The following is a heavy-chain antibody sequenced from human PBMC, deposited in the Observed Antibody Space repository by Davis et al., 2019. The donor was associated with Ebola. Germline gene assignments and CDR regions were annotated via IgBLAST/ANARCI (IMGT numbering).Heavy chain of an antibody. CDR2: IWYDGSNK. J-gene: IGHJ6*02. CDR3: ARDHPAGGIAVAGTKYYYYYGMDV. Sequence: GESLKISCAASGFTFSSYGMHWVRQAPGKGLEWVAVIWYDGSNKYYADSVKGRFTISRDNSKNTLYLQMNSLRAEDTAVYYCARDHPAGGIAVAGTKYYYYYGMDVWGQGTTVTVSS. D-gene: IGHD6-19*01. V-gene: IGHV3-33*01. CDR1: GFTFSSYG.